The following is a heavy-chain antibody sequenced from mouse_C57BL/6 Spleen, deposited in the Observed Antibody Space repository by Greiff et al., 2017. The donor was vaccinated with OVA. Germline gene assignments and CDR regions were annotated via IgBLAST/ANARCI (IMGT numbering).Heavy chain of an antibody. Sequence: QVQLQQPGAELVMPGASVKLSCKASGYTFTSYWMHWVKQRPGQGLEWIGEIDPSDSYTNYNQKFKGKSTLTVDKSSSTAYMQLSSLTSEDSAVYYCARGHYYGSSPSYWYFDVWGTGTTVTVSS. CDR3: ARGHYYGSSPSYWYFDV. CDR2: IDPSDSYT. J-gene: IGHJ1*03. D-gene: IGHD1-1*01. V-gene: IGHV1-69*01. CDR1: GYTFTSYW.